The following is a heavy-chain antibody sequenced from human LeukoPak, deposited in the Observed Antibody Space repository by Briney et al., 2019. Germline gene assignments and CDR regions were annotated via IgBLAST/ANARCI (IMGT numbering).Heavy chain of an antibody. CDR1: GGSISNNY. V-gene: IGHV4-59*12. Sequence: SETLSLTCTVSGGSISNNYWGWIRQPPGKGLEWFGYMYYSGSTNYNPSLKSRVTISVDTSKNQVYLKLSSVTAADTAIYYCARGVSHRNFDWLFYWGQGTLVTVSS. CDR3: ARGVSHRNFDWLFY. J-gene: IGHJ4*02. D-gene: IGHD3-9*01. CDR2: MYYSGST.